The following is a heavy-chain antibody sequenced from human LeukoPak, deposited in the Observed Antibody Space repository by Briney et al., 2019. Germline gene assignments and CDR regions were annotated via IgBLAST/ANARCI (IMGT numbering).Heavy chain of an antibody. D-gene: IGHD3-16*01. J-gene: IGHJ4*02. CDR2: INPNSGGT. CDR1: GYTFTGYY. Sequence: GASVKLSCKASGYTFTGYYMHWVRQAPGQGLEWMGWINPNSGGTNYAQKFQGRVTMTRDTSISTAYMELSRLRSDDTAVYYCARGGGPNSFAADYWGQGTLVTVSS. CDR3: ARGGGPNSFAADY. V-gene: IGHV1-2*02.